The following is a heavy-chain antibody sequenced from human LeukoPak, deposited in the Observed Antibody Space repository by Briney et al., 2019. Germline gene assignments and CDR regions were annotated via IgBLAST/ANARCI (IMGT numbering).Heavy chain of an antibody. D-gene: IGHD3-22*01. CDR3: ARDLRQSYYYDSSGFDAFDI. CDR2: INHSGST. CDR1: GGSFSGYY. J-gene: IGHJ3*02. Sequence: PSETLSLTCAVYGGSFSGYYWSWIRQPPGKGLEWIGEINHSGSTNYDPSLKSRVTISVDTSKNQFSLKLSSVTAADTAVYYCARDLRQSYYYDSSGFDAFDIWGQGTMVTVSS. V-gene: IGHV4-34*01.